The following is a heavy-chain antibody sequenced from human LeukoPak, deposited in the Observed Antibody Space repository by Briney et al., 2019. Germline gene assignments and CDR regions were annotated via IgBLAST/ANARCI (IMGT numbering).Heavy chain of an antibody. J-gene: IGHJ4*02. CDR2: IKSKTDGGTT. CDR1: GFTFSNAW. Sequence: PGGSLRLSCAASGFTFSNAWMSWVRQAPGKGLEWVGRIKSKTDGGTTDYAAPVKGRFTISRDDSKNTLYLQMNSLKTEDTAVYYCTTQFGLPSYDSSGYYYVPLPDWGQGTLVTVSS. CDR3: TTQFGLPSYDSSGYYYVPLPD. V-gene: IGHV3-15*01. D-gene: IGHD3-22*01.